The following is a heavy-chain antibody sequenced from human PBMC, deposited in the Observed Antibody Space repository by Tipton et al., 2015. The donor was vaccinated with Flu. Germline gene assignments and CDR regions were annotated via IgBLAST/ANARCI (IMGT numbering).Heavy chain of an antibody. CDR1: GGSISSGGYS. CDR2: INHSRIT. J-gene: IGHJ4*01. D-gene: IGHD7-27*01. Sequence: TLSLTCAVSGGSISSGGYSWSWIRQPPGKGLEWIGEINHSRITNYNPSLKSRVTISADTSKNQFSLKLTSVTAADTAVYYCASKVANWGVWEPLDYWGHGTLVTVSS. CDR3: ASKVANWGVWEPLDY. V-gene: IGHV4-30-2*01.